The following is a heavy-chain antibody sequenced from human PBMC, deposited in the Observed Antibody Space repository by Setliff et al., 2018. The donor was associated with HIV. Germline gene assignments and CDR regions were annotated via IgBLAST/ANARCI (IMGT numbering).Heavy chain of an antibody. CDR2: IYYSGST. V-gene: IGHV4-39*07. Sequence: PSETLSLTCTVSGGSISSSSYYWGWIRQPPGKELEWIGSIYYSGSTYYNPSLKSRVTISVDTSKNQFSLKLSSVTAADTAVYYCARGSRGARASKIDSSGYYLVYWGQGTLVTVSS. D-gene: IGHD3-22*01. CDR3: ARGSRGARASKIDSSGYYLVY. CDR1: GGSISSSSYY. J-gene: IGHJ4*02.